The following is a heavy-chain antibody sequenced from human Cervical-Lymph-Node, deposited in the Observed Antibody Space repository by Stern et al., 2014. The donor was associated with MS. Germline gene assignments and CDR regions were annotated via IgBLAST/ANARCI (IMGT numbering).Heavy chain of an antibody. J-gene: IGHJ4*02. CDR1: GYSFTSYW. V-gene: IGHV5-51*01. CDR2: IYLGDADT. D-gene: IGHD3-22*01. CDR3: ATGGHYDSRFDY. Sequence: EVQLVQSGAEAKKPGESLKISCKGSGYSFTSYWIGWVRQMPGKGLEWMGIIYLGDADTRYSPSFQGRITISADKSITPAYLQWSSLKASDTAIYYCATGGHYDSRFDYWGQGTLVTVAS.